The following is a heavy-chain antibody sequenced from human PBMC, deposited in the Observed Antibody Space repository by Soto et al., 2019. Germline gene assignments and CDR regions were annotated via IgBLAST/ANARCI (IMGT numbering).Heavy chain of an antibody. V-gene: IGHV3-11*01. D-gene: IGHD6-19*01. Sequence: GGSLRLSCAASGFTFSDYYISWIRQAPGKGLEWVSYISSSGSTIYYADSVKGRFTISRDNAKNSLYLQMNSLRAEDTAVYYCARHSSGWYDAFDIWGQGTMVTVSS. CDR2: ISSSGSTI. J-gene: IGHJ3*02. CDR1: GFTFSDYY. CDR3: ARHSSGWYDAFDI.